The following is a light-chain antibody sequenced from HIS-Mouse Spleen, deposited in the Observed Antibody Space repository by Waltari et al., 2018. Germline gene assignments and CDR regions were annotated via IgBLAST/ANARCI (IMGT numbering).Light chain of an antibody. CDR3: YSTDSSGNHRV. J-gene: IGLJ2*01. V-gene: IGLV3-10*01. CDR1: ALPKKY. CDR2: EDS. Sequence: SYELTQPPSVSVSPGQTARITCSGDALPKKYAYWYQPKSGQAPWLVIYEDSKRPSGSLGRFSGSSSGTMATWTISGAQVEDEADYYCYSTDSSGNHRVFGGGTKLTVL.